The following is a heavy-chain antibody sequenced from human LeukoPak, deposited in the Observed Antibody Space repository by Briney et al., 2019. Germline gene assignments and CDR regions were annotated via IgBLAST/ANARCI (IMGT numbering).Heavy chain of an antibody. CDR1: GGSFSGYY. V-gene: IGHV4-34*01. J-gene: IGHJ4*02. CDR2: INHSGST. Sequence: SETLSLTCAVYGGSFSGYYWSWIRQPPGKGLEWIGEINHSGSTNYNPSLKSRVTISVDTSKNQFSLKLSSVTAADTAVYYCAREGVAGTTFFDYRGQGTLVTVSS. D-gene: IGHD1-7*01. CDR3: AREGVAGTTFFDY.